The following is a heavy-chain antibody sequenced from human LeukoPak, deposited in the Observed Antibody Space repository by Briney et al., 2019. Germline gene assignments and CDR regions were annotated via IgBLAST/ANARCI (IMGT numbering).Heavy chain of an antibody. D-gene: IGHD6-13*01. CDR3: AALAAEYYYGMDV. CDR2: ISGSGGST. J-gene: IGHJ6*02. V-gene: IGHV3-23*01. CDR1: GFTFSSYA. Sequence: GGSLRLSCAASGFTFSSYAMSWVRQAPGKGLEWVSAISGSGGSTYYADSVKGRFTISRDNSKNTLYLQMNSLRAGDTAVYYCAALAAEYYYGMDVWGQGTTVTVSS.